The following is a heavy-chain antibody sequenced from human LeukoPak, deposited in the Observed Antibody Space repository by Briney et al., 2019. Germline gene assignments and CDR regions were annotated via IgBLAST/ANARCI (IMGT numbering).Heavy chain of an antibody. CDR1: EGSFSGYY. CDR2: INHSGST. CDR3: AGYGSGKGGRHSYYYYMDV. J-gene: IGHJ6*03. V-gene: IGHV4-34*01. Sequence: PSETLSLTCAVYEGSFSGYYCSWIRQPPGKGLEWIGEINHSGSTNYNPSLKSRVTISVDTSKNQFSLKLSSVTAADTAVYYCAGYGSGKGGRHSYYYYMDVWGKGTTVTISS. D-gene: IGHD3-10*01.